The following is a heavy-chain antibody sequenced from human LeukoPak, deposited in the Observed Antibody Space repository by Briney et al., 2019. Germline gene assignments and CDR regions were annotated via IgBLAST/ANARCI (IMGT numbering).Heavy chain of an antibody. CDR3: AREGYYGSGSPPSLYFDY. J-gene: IGHJ4*02. V-gene: IGHV3-7*01. CDR2: IKQDGSEK. D-gene: IGHD3-10*01. CDR1: GFTFSSYW. Sequence: GGSLRLSCAASGFTFSSYWMSWVRQAPGKGLEWVANIKQDGSEKSYVDSVKGRFTISRDNSRSTLYLQMNSLRPEDTAIYYCAREGYYGSGSPPSLYFDYWGQGTLVTVSS.